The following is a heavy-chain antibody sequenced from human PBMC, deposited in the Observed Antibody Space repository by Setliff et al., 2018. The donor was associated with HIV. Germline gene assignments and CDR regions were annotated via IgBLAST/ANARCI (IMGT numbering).Heavy chain of an antibody. Sequence: SETLSFTCNVSGFSIGNFYYWGWVRQPPGKGLEWVGSMYPNGRTYYNPSVNSRVTISVDTSKNQFFLKLSSVTAADTAMYYCATPHREREDDAFDIWGQGTKVTVSS. J-gene: IGHJ3*02. CDR3: ATPHREREDDAFDI. CDR1: GFSIGNFYY. V-gene: IGHV4-38-2*02. D-gene: IGHD1-1*01. CDR2: MYPNGRT.